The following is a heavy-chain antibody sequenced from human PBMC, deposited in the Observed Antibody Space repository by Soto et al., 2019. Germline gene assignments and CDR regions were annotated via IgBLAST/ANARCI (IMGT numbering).Heavy chain of an antibody. CDR2: ISSSGTTL. D-gene: IGHD3-3*01. CDR1: GFTFSDFH. V-gene: IGHV3-11*01. Sequence: PGGSLRLSCAASGFTFSDFHMNWIRQAPGQGLEWLCYISSSGTTLYYADSVKGRFTISRDAAKNHLYLEMNNLRAEDTAVYYCAREEVPGGYYYYGLDVWGQGTTVTVSS. J-gene: IGHJ6*02. CDR3: AREEVPGGYYYYGLDV.